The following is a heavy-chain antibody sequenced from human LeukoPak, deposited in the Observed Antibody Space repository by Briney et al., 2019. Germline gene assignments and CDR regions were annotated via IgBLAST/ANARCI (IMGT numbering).Heavy chain of an antibody. CDR1: GYTFIGYY. Sequence: GASVKVSCKASGYTFIGYYMYWVRQAPGQGLEWMGRINPNSGDTIYAQKFQGRVTMTGDTSISTAHMELSRLRSDDTAVYYCARERTSGGRARDYWGQGTLVTVSS. J-gene: IGHJ4*02. D-gene: IGHD2-15*01. V-gene: IGHV1-2*02. CDR3: ARERTSGGRARDY. CDR2: INPNSGDT.